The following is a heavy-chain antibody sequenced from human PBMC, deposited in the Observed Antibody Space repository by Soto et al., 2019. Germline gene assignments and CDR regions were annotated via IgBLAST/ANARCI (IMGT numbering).Heavy chain of an antibody. J-gene: IGHJ6*02. CDR1: GGTFSSYA. CDR2: IIPIFGTA. V-gene: IGHV1-69*01. CDR3: GRDGGGLRLGELSFPIPYYYYGMDV. D-gene: IGHD3-16*02. Sequence: QVQLVQSGAEVKKPGSSVKVSCKASGGTFSSYAISWVRQAPGQGLEWMGGIIPIFGTANYAQKFQGRVTSTEEECAGRAEMGLGRLSSEESAVYYCGRDGGGLRLGELSFPIPYYYYGMDVWGQGTTVTVSS.